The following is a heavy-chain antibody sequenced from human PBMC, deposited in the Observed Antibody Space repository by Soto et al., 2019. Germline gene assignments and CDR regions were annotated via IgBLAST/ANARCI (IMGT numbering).Heavy chain of an antibody. CDR1: GYTFTGYY. CDR2: INPNSGGT. CDR3: ARGSGMGAPDGSFDI. D-gene: IGHD1-26*01. V-gene: IGHV1-2*02. J-gene: IGHJ3*02. Sequence: QVQLVQSGAEVKKPGASVKVSCKASGYTFTGYYMHWVRQAPGQGLEWMGWINPNSGGTNYAQKFQGRVTITADKSTSTAYMELSSLRSEDTAVYYCARGSGMGAPDGSFDIWGQGTMVTVSS.